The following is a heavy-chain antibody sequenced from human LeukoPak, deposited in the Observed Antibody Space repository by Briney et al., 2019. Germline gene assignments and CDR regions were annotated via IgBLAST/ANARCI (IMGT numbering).Heavy chain of an antibody. J-gene: IGHJ4*02. CDR1: GFTFSSYG. CDR3: AKLREPLDY. CDR2: ISYDGSNK. D-gene: IGHD1-14*01. Sequence: GGSLRLSCAASGFTFSSYGMHWVRQAPGKGLEWVAVISYDGSNKYYADSVKGRFTISRDNSKNTLYLQMNSLRAEDTAVYYCAKLREPLDYWGQGTLVTVSS. V-gene: IGHV3-30*18.